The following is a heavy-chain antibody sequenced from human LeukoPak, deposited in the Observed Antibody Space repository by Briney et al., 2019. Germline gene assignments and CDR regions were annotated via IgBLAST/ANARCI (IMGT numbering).Heavy chain of an antibody. CDR3: ARDPGYSYGYDY. Sequence: GGSLRLSCVASGFTVSDNDMTWVRQAPGKGLEWVSVIYSGGSANYADSVKGRFTISRDNSKNTLYLQMNRLRADDTALYYCARDPGYSYGYDYWGQGTLVTVSS. D-gene: IGHD5-18*01. CDR1: GFTVSDND. CDR2: IYSGGSA. V-gene: IGHV3-66*01. J-gene: IGHJ4*02.